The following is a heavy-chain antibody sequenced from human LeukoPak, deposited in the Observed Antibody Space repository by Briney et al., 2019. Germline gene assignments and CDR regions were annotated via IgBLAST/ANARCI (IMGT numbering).Heavy chain of an antibody. D-gene: IGHD3-9*01. V-gene: IGHV1-18*01. CDR3: ARDLRFPVRYFDLGPVVSDY. CDR1: GYTFTSYG. J-gene: IGHJ4*02. CDR2: ISAYNGNT. Sequence: ASVKVSCKASGYTFTSYGISWVRQAPGQGLEWMGWISAYNGNTNYAQKLQGRVTMTTDTSTSTAYMELRSLRSDDTALFYCARDLRFPVRYFDLGPVVSDYWGQGTLVTVSS.